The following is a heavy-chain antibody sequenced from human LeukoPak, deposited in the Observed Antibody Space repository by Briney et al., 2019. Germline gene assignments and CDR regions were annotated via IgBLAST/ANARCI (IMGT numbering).Heavy chain of an antibody. Sequence: PGGSLRLSCAASGFTFSSYSMNWVRQAPGKGLEWVSSISSSSRYIYYADSVKGRFTISRDNAKNSLYLQMNSLRAEDTAVYYCARDRRDWAYCSSTSCYIQQLVHFPLDYCGQGTLVTVSS. CDR3: ARDRRDWAYCSSTSCYIQQLVHFPLDY. D-gene: IGHD2-2*02. V-gene: IGHV3-21*01. CDR2: ISSSSRYI. CDR1: GFTFSSYS. J-gene: IGHJ4*02.